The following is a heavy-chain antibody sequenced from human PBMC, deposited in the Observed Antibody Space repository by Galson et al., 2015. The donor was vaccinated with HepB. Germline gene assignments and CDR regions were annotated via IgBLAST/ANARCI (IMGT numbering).Heavy chain of an antibody. J-gene: IGHJ2*01. D-gene: IGHD4-17*01. CDR3: AKAGAWDGDYVWYFDL. CDR2: IRGSGRTT. CDR1: GFTFSNYA. V-gene: IGHV3-23*01. Sequence: SLRLSCAASGFTFSNYAMTWVRQAPGKGLEWISSIRGSGRTTFYADSVKGRFTISRDNSKNTLCLQMSSLGAEDTAVYYCAKAGAWDGDYVWYFDLWGRGTLVTVSS.